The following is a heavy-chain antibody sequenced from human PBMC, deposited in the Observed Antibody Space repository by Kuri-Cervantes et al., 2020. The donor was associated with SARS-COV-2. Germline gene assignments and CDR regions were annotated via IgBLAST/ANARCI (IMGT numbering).Heavy chain of an antibody. Sequence: SETMSPTCTVSGGSISSNYRRWIRQPPGRGLEWIGYTYYGGRNNYHPTLKSRVTISVDRSKNQFSLKLSSVAAADSAVYYCARRGCSGGSCYGMEVWGQGTTVTVSS. J-gene: IGHJ6*02. CDR2: TYYGGRN. V-gene: IGHV4-59*01. CDR1: GGSISSNY. CDR3: ARRGCSGGSCYGMEV. D-gene: IGHD2-15*01.